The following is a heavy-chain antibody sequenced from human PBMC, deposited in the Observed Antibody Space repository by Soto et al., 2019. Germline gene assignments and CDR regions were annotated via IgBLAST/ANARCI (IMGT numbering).Heavy chain of an antibody. CDR3: AQITPFDFKGSYFDY. CDR1: GFSLSTTTVG. CDR2: IYWDDDR. J-gene: IGHJ4*02. Sequence: QITLKESGPTLVKPTQTLTLTCTLSGFSLSTTTVGVGWIRQPPGKALEWLALIYWDDDRRYIPSLKNRLTPTKDPSRGQVVLTMTHMAPVDTATYSCAQITPFDFKGSYFDYWGPGILVTVSS. D-gene: IGHD3-16*01. V-gene: IGHV2-5*02.